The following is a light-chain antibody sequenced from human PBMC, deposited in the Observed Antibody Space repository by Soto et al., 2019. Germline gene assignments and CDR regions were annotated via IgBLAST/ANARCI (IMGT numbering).Light chain of an antibody. CDR3: QQRSSWPL. V-gene: IGKV3-11*01. J-gene: IGKJ2*01. CDR2: DAS. CDR1: QSVSNY. Sequence: EIVLTQSPATLSLSPGERATLSCRASQSVSNYLTWYQQKPGQAPRLLIYDASKRATGIPARFIGSGSGTDFTLTISSLEPEDFATYFCQQRSSWPLFGQGTKLEIK.